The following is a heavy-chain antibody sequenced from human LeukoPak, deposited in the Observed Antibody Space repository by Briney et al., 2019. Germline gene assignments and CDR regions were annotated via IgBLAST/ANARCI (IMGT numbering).Heavy chain of an antibody. CDR3: ARHDDSYGDY. Sequence: SETLSLTCTVSGGSISSSSYYWGWIRQPPGKGLEWIGGIYYSGSTYYNPSLKSRVTISVDTSKNQFSLKLSSVTAADTAVYYCARHDDSYGDYWGQGTLVTVSS. CDR1: GGSISSSSYY. D-gene: IGHD5-18*01. CDR2: IYYSGST. V-gene: IGHV4-39*01. J-gene: IGHJ4*02.